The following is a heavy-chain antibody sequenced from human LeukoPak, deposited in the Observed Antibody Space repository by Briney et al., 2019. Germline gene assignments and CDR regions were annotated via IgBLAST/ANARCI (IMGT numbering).Heavy chain of an antibody. D-gene: IGHD6-19*01. V-gene: IGHV3-66*01. CDR1: GFTFSNAW. CDR3: ARARDSSGWFRWIDP. CDR2: IFSGGST. J-gene: IGHJ5*02. Sequence: GGSLRLSCAASGFTFSNAWMSWVRQAPGEGLEWVSVIFSGGSTSYADSVKGRFTISRDNSKNTLYLQMNSLRVEDTAVYYCARARDSSGWFRWIDPWGQGTLVTVSS.